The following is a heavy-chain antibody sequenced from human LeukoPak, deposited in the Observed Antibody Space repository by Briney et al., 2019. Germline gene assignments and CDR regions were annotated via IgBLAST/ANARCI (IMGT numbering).Heavy chain of an antibody. CDR1: GGSISSYY. J-gene: IGHJ4*02. CDR3: ARGYSSNWYNY. CDR2: MYYSGST. D-gene: IGHD6-13*01. Sequence: SETLSLTCTVSGGSISSYYWSWLRQPPGKGLEWIGYMYYSGSTNYNPSLKSRVTISADTSKNQFSLKLRSVTAADTAVYYCARGYSSNWYNYWGQGTLVTVSS. V-gene: IGHV4-59*01.